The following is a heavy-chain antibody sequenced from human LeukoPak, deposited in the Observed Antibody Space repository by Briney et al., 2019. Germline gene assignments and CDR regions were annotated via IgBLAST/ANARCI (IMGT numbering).Heavy chain of an antibody. Sequence: PGGSLRLSCAASGFTFSIYWMHWVRQPPGKGLVWVSRINSDGSSTSYADSVKGRFTISRDNAKNTLYLQMNSLRVEDTALYYCARDAPGNTALDCWGQGSLVTVSS. J-gene: IGHJ4*02. D-gene: IGHD5-18*01. CDR2: INSDGSST. CDR1: GFTFSIYW. V-gene: IGHV3-74*01. CDR3: ARDAPGNTALDC.